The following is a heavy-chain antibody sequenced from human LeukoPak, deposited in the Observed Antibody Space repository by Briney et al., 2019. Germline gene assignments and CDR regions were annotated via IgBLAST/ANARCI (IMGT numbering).Heavy chain of an antibody. D-gene: IGHD3-16*02. J-gene: IGHJ4*02. CDR1: GGSISSYW. V-gene: IGHV4-4*07. CDR2: IYTTGRT. CDR3: ARAGYTISSYRFDY. Sequence: SETLSLNCSVSGGSISSYWWSWIRQPAGKGLEFIGRIYTTGRTNYNPSLKSRVSMSVDTSKNKFSLELRSVTAADTAVYFYARAGYTISSYRFDYWGQGALVTVSS.